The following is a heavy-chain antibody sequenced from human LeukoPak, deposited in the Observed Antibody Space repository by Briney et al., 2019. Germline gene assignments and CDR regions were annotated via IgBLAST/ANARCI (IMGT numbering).Heavy chain of an antibody. V-gene: IGHV3-7*03. CDR2: IKQDGSEE. J-gene: IGHJ6*02. CDR3: ARGSRGFGEFMDV. CDR1: GFTFSSYW. D-gene: IGHD3-10*01. Sequence: GRSLRLSCAASGFTFSSYWMSWVRQAPGKGLEWVANIKQDGSEEYYVDSVKDRFTISRDNAKNSLYLQMNSLRAEDTAVYYCARGSRGFGEFMDVWGQGTTVTVSS.